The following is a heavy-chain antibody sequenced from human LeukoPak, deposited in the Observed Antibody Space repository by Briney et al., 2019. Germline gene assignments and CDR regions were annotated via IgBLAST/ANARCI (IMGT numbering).Heavy chain of an antibody. CDR3: RRDRWQYGLDV. CDR1: GDSISTYY. Sequence: SETLSLTCTVSGDSISTYYWTWIRQPPGKGLEWIGHIYYSGRTDYNPALKSRVTLSVDTSQNHFSLKLYFVTAADTAVYFCRRDRWQYGLDVWGQGTTVTVSS. CDR2: IYYSGRT. V-gene: IGHV4-59*01. D-gene: IGHD4-23*01. J-gene: IGHJ6*02.